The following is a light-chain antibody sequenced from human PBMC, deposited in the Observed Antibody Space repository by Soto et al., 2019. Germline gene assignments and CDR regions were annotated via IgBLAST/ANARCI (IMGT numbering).Light chain of an antibody. CDR3: QQYGTSLWT. CDR2: AAS. J-gene: IGKJ1*01. CDR1: QSVGSN. Sequence: ERVMTQSPATLSVSPGERATLSCRASQSVGSNLAWYQQKPGQAPRLLIYAASSRATGIPDRFSGSGSGTDFTLTISRLEPEDFAVYYCQQYGTSLWTFGQGTKVDIK. V-gene: IGKV3-20*01.